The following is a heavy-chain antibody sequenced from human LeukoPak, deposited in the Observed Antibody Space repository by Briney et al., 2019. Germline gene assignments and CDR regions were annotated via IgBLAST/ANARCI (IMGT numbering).Heavy chain of an antibody. V-gene: IGHV1-2*02. CDR3: ARGEETVNTPYFVY. J-gene: IGHJ4*02. CDR1: GYTFTDYY. D-gene: IGHD4-11*01. CDR2: INANSGGT. Sequence: ASVKVSCKASGYTFTDYYINWVRQAPGQGLEWMGWINANSGGTNFAQNFQGSVTMTRDTSISTAYMELYRLTYDDTAVYYCARGEETVNTPYFVYWGQGSLVTVSS.